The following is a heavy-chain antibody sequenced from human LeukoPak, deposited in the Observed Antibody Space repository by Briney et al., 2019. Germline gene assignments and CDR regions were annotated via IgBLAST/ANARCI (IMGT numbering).Heavy chain of an antibody. CDR3: GSHVSRYGGLADY. CDR1: GGSISSYY. J-gene: IGHJ4*02. Sequence: PSETLSLPCTVSGGSISSYYWSWLRQPPGKGLEWIGYIYYSGSTNYNPSLKSRVPISVDTSKNQFSLTLRSVTAADTAVYYCGSHVSRYGGLADYWGQGTLVTVSS. V-gene: IGHV4-59*08. D-gene: IGHD4-17*01. CDR2: IYYSGST.